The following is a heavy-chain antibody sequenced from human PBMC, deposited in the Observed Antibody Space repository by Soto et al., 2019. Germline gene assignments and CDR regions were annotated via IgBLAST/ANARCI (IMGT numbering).Heavy chain of an antibody. CDR3: AKGGRKWLVTSDFNY. Sequence: VQLVESGGGVVQPGRSLRLSCAASGFTFSDYAMHWVRQAPGKGLEWVAVVSHDGRNTHYADSVKGRFTISRDSSKKTVSLEMTSLRAEDTAEYYSAKGGRKWLVTSDFNYWGQGAVVTVSS. V-gene: IGHV3-30*18. D-gene: IGHD6-19*01. CDR2: VSHDGRNT. J-gene: IGHJ4*02. CDR1: GFTFSDYA.